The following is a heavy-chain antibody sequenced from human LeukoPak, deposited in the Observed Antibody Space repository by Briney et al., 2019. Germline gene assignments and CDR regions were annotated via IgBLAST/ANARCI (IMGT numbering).Heavy chain of an antibody. D-gene: IGHD6-19*01. CDR2: IYYSGST. V-gene: IGHV4-39*01. CDR1: GGSISSSSYY. Sequence: SETLSLTCTVSGGSISSSSYYWGWIRQPPGKGLEWIGSIYYSGSTYYNPSLKSRVTISVDTSKNQFSLKLSSVTAADTAVYYCARHDPLDSSGWYSSLDYWGQGTLVTVSS. J-gene: IGHJ4*02. CDR3: ARHDPLDSSGWYSSLDY.